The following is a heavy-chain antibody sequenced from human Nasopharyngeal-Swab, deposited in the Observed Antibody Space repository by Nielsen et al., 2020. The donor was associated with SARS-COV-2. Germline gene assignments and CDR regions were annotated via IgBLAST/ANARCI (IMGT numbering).Heavy chain of an antibody. D-gene: IGHD2-15*01. V-gene: IGHV3-21*01. Sequence: GESLKISCAATGFTFSSYTMNWVRQAPGKGLEWVSSISSSSGYIYYADSVKGRFTISRDNAKNSLYLQMNSLRVEDTALYYCAGESGPNGFDIWGQGAMITVSS. CDR3: AGESGPNGFDI. CDR2: ISSSSGYI. J-gene: IGHJ3*02. CDR1: GFTFSSYT.